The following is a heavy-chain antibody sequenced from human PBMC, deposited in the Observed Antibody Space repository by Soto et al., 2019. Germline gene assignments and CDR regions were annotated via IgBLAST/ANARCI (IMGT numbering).Heavy chain of an antibody. D-gene: IGHD6-6*01. J-gene: IGHJ5*02. CDR1: GYTFTSYG. Sequence: VQLVQSGAEVKKPGASVKVSCKASGYTFTSYGITWVRQAPGQDLEWMGWISAYNGDTNYAQRLQGRATMTTDTSTSTVYMELKSLTSDDTAVDYCARDQEYSTSGLYWFDLGGQGTLVTVSS. CDR2: ISAYNGDT. V-gene: IGHV1-18*04. CDR3: ARDQEYSTSGLYWFDL.